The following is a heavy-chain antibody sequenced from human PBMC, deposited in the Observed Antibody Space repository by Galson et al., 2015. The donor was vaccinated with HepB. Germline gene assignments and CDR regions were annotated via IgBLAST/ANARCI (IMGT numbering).Heavy chain of an antibody. J-gene: IGHJ3*02. CDR2: IYSGGST. D-gene: IGHD3-16*02. V-gene: IGHV3-53*04. CDR3: ARAVIPDAFDI. CDR1: GYTFTSYG. Sequence: SGYTFTSYGISWVRQAPGKGLEWVSVIYSGGSTYYADSVKGRFTISRHNSKNTLYLQMNSLRAEDTAVYYCARAVIPDAFDIWGQGTMVTVSS.